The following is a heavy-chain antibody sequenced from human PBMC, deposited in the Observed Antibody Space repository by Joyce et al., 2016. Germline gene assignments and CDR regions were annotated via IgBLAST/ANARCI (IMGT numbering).Heavy chain of an antibody. CDR3: AAIVVVTAIHGDY. CDR1: GFTFSTYA. Sequence: EVQLLESGGGLVQPGGSLRLSCAASGFTFSTYAMSWVRQSPGKGLECVSAISGRGGSTQYADSVKGRCTISRDNSKNTLFLQMNSLRAEDTAVYYCAAIVVVTAIHGDYWGQGTLVTVSS. V-gene: IGHV3-23*01. D-gene: IGHD2-21*02. J-gene: IGHJ4*02. CDR2: ISGRGGST.